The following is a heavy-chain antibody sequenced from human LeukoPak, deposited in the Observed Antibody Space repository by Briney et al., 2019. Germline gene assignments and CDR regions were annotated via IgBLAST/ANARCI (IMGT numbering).Heavy chain of an antibody. D-gene: IGHD1-26*01. V-gene: IGHV3-30*18. J-gene: IGHJ4*02. CDR1: GFTFSSYG. CDR3: AKGVHSGSYDYFDY. Sequence: PGGSLRLACAASGFTFSSYGMHWVRQAPGKGLEWVAVISYDGSNKYYADSVKGRFTISRDNSKNTVYLQMNSLRAEDTAVYYCAKGVHSGSYDYFDYWGQGTLVTVSS. CDR2: ISYDGSNK.